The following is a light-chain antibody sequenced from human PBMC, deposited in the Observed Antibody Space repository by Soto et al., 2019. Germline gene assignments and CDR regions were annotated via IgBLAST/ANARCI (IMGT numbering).Light chain of an antibody. CDR1: QSISGW. V-gene: IGKV1-5*03. J-gene: IGKJ2*01. Sequence: DIQMTQSPSTLSASVGDRVTITCRASQSISGWLAWYQQKPGKAPKLLIYKASSLESGVPSRFSGSGSGTELTLTISSLQPDDFATYYCQQYNSYSRTFGQGTKLEIK. CDR2: KAS. CDR3: QQYNSYSRT.